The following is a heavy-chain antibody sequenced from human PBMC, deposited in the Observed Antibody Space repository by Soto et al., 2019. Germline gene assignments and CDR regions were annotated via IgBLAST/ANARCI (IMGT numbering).Heavy chain of an antibody. CDR3: AKDVVIEYYYDSSFDY. D-gene: IGHD3-22*01. CDR1: GFTFSSYG. CDR2: ISYDGSNK. V-gene: IGHV3-30*18. Sequence: QVQLVESGGGVVQPGRSLRLSCAASGFTFSSYGMHWVRQAPGKGLEWVAVISYDGSNKYYADSVKGRFTISRDNSKNTLYLQMNSLRTEDTAVYYCAKDVVIEYYYDSSFDYWGQGTLVTVSS. J-gene: IGHJ4*02.